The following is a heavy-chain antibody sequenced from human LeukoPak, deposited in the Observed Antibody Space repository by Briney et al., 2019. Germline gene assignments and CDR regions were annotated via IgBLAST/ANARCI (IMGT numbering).Heavy chain of an antibody. CDR1: GFTFGNYA. CDR2: ISGNGGST. V-gene: IGHV3-23*01. J-gene: IGHJ4*02. Sequence: GSLRLSCAASGFTFGNYAMSWVRQAPGKGLEWVSAISGNGGSTYYADSVKGRFTISRDNSKNTLYVQMNSLRAEDTAVYFCAKGRFLEWLLYFDYWGQGSLVTVSS. D-gene: IGHD3-3*01. CDR3: AKGRFLEWLLYFDY.